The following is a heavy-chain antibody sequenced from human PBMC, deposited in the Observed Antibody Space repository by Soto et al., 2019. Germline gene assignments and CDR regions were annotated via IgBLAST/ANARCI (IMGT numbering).Heavy chain of an antibody. CDR3: ARGKWLRSSFDY. CDR1: GGSFSGYY. D-gene: IGHD5-12*01. V-gene: IGHV4-34*01. Sequence: SETLSLTCTVYGGSFSGYYWSWIRQPPGKGLEWIGEINHSGSTNYNPSLKSRVTISVDTSKNQFSLKLSSVTAADTAVYYCARGKWLRSSFDYWGQGTLVTVSS. CDR2: INHSGST. J-gene: IGHJ4*02.